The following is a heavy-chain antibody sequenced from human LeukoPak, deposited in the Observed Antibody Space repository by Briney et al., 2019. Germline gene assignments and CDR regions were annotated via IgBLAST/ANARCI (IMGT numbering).Heavy chain of an antibody. J-gene: IGHJ4*02. Sequence: QSGGSLRLSRAASGFTFSSYGMHWVRQAPGKGLEWVAFIRYDGSNKYYADSVKGRFTISRDNSKNTLYLQMNSLRAEDTAVYYCAKARDCSSTSCLSGYFDYWGQGTLVTVSS. CDR2: IRYDGSNK. D-gene: IGHD2-2*01. V-gene: IGHV3-30*02. CDR3: AKARDCSSTSCLSGYFDY. CDR1: GFTFSSYG.